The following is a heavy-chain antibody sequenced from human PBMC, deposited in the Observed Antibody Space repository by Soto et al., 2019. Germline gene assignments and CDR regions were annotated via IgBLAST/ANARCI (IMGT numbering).Heavy chain of an antibody. CDR1: GYTFTSYG. V-gene: IGHV1-18*01. CDR2: ISAYNGNT. CDR3: ARLLVDTAMVADYAFDI. Sequence: ASVKVSCKASGYTFTSYGISWVRQAPGQGLEWMGWISAYNGNTNYAQKLQGRVTMTTDTSTSTAYMELRSLRSDDTAVYYCARLLVDTAMVADYAFDIWGQGTMVTVS. D-gene: IGHD5-18*01. J-gene: IGHJ3*02.